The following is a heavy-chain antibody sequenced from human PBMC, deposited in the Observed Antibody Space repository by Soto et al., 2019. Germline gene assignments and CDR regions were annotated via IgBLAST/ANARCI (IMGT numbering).Heavy chain of an antibody. Sequence: EVQLLESGGNLVQPGGSLTLSCAASGFSFSTYALTWVRQVPGKGLEWVSGISASGATTYYADSVKAWLTISRDNSKNTGFLHMTSVRAEDTALYYCAKWKDTVVETALAGGAFDNWGQGTTVTVSS. CDR1: GFSFSTYA. CDR3: AKWKDTVVETALAGGAFDN. J-gene: IGHJ3*02. V-gene: IGHV3-23*01. D-gene: IGHD2-2*01. CDR2: ISASGATT.